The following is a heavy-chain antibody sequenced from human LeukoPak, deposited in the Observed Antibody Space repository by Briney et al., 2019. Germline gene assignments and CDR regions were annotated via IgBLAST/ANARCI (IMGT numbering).Heavy chain of an antibody. CDR3: AREVTDAPYYFDY. D-gene: IGHD4-23*01. V-gene: IGHV4-39*02. CDR2: IYYSGST. CDR1: GGSISSSSYY. Sequence: SETLSLTCTVSGGSISSSSYYWGWIRQPPGKGLEWIGSIYYSGSTYYNPSLKSRVTISVDTSKNHFSLKLTSVTAADTAMYYCAREVTDAPYYFDYWGQGILVTVSS. J-gene: IGHJ4*02.